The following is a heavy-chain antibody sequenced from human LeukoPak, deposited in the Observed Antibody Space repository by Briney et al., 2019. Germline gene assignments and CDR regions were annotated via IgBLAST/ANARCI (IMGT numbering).Heavy chain of an antibody. CDR2: INSDGSST. V-gene: IGHV3-74*01. Sequence: GGSLRLSCAASGFTFSSYWMHWVRQAPGKGLVWVSRINSDGSSTSYADSVKGRFTISRDNAKNTLYLQMNSLRAEDTAVYYCARDGDIVVVVAATPYFDYWGQGTLVAVSS. D-gene: IGHD2-15*01. J-gene: IGHJ4*02. CDR3: ARDGDIVVVVAATPYFDY. CDR1: GFTFSSYW.